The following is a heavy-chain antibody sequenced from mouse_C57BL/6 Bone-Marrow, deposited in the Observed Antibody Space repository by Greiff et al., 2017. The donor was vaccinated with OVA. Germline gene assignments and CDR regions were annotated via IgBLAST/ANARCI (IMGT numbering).Heavy chain of an antibody. V-gene: IGHV1-19*01. D-gene: IGHD3-2*01. CDR1: GYTFTDYY. CDR3: AFGGQLFYAMDY. CDR2: INPYNGGT. J-gene: IGHJ4*01. Sequence: EVKLQESGPVLVKPGASVKMSCKASGYTFTDYYMNWVKQSHGKSLEWIGVINPYNGGTSYNQKFKGKATLTVDKSSSTAYMELNSLTSEDSAVYYCAFGGQLFYAMDYWGQGTSVTVAS.